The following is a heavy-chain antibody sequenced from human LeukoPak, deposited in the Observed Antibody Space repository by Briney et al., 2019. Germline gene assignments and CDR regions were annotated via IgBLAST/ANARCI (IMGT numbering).Heavy chain of an antibody. CDR1: GFTFSSYW. J-gene: IGHJ6*03. D-gene: IGHD3-3*01. CDR3: ARAVSGNYDFWSGCYMDV. CDR2: IKQDGSEK. Sequence: GGSLRLSCAASGFTFSSYWMSWVRQAPGKGLEWVANIKQDGSEKYYVDSVKGRFTISRDNAKNSLYLQMNSLRAEDTAVYYCARAVSGNYDFWSGCYMDVWGKGTTVTVSS. V-gene: IGHV3-7*01.